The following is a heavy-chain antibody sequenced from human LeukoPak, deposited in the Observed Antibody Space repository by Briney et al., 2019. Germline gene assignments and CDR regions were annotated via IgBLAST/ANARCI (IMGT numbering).Heavy chain of an antibody. CDR3: VADLFNHYYGMDV. J-gene: IGHJ6*02. CDR2: FKSKTDGGTI. CDR1: GFTFSNAW. Sequence: GESLRLSCAASGFTFSNAWMSWVRQALGKGLEWVGRFKSKTDGGTIDYAAPVKGRFTISRDDSKDTLYLQMNSLNTEDTAVYYCVADLFNHYYGMDVWGQGTTVTVSS. V-gene: IGHV3-15*01.